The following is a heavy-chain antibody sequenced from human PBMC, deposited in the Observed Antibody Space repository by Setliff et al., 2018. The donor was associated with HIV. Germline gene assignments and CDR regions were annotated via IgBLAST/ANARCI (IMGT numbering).Heavy chain of an antibody. V-gene: IGHV4-39*01. Sequence: SETLSLTCTVSGGFSISNTDYWGWIRQSPGKGLEWIGNIHFSGTTYYNPSLKSRVIISVDTSNNQISLKLTSVTAADTAVYYCTIPASSLAPNWGRGTQVTVSS. J-gene: IGHJ4*02. CDR3: TIPASSLAPN. CDR2: IHFSGTT. CDR1: GGFSISNTDY.